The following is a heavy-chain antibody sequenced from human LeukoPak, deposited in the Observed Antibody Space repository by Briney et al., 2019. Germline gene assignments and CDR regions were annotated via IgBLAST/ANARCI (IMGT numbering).Heavy chain of an antibody. Sequence: GASVKVSCKTSGYTFSNYYMHWVRQAPGQGPEWMGIINPSGDNTNYAQKFQGRITMTRDTSTTTVYMELRSLRSEDTAVYYCAVGEQQLAYWGQGTLVTVSS. D-gene: IGHD6-13*01. J-gene: IGHJ4*02. CDR1: GYTFSNYY. CDR3: AVGEQQLAY. V-gene: IGHV1-46*01. CDR2: INPSGDNT.